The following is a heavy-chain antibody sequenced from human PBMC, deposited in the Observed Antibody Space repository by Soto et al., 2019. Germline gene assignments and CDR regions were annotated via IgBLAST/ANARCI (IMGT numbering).Heavy chain of an antibody. J-gene: IGHJ4*02. CDR3: VQDILGGSYAD. D-gene: IGHD1-26*01. Sequence: ESLKSSCSASGFTFISYSMIWVRQAPRKGLDWVSAISWSGGSTYYADSVKGRFTISRDNSKNTLYLQMNSLRVEDTAVYYCVQDILGGSYADWGQGTLVTVSS. CDR1: GFTFISYS. CDR2: ISWSGGST. V-gene: IGHV3-23*01.